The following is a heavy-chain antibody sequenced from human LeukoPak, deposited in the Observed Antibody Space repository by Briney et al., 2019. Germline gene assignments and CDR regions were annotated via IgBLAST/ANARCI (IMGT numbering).Heavy chain of an antibody. CDR3: ARARGGIVVVVAAEDYGMDV. V-gene: IGHV4-34*01. CDR2: INHSGST. CDR1: GGSFSGYY. Sequence: SETLSLTGAVYGGSFSGYYWSWIRQPPGKGLEWIGEINHSGSTNYHPSLRRRVTISVDTSKNQFSLKLSSVTAADTAVYYCARARGGIVVVVAAEDYGMDVWGQGTTVTVSS. D-gene: IGHD2-15*01. J-gene: IGHJ6*02.